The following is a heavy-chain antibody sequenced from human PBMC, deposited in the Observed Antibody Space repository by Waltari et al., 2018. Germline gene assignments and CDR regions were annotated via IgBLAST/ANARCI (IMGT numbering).Heavy chain of an antibody. J-gene: IGHJ4*02. Sequence: EVQLVESGGGLVKPGGSRRLSCGASGLSCSSYSMKWVRQAPGKGLEWVSSISSSPTYLHYPDSVKGRFTISRDNAKNSLYLQMNSLRVEDTAVYYCVSGGWGFYFDYWGQGTVVTVSS. D-gene: IGHD7-27*01. CDR1: GLSCSSYS. V-gene: IGHV3-21*01. CDR3: VSGGWGFYFDY. CDR2: ISSSPTYL.